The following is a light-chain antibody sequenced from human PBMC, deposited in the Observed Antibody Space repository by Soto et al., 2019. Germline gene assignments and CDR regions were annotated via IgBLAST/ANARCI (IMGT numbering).Light chain of an antibody. J-gene: IGLJ3*02. CDR2: TNN. Sequence: QSVLTQPPSVSGTPGQRVTISCSGSSSNIGSHLVNWYQQVPGTAPRLLIYTNNQRPSGVPARFSDSKSGTSASLAISGLQSEDEAHYYCATWDASLQSWVFGGGTKLTVL. V-gene: IGLV1-44*01. CDR3: ATWDASLQSWV. CDR1: SSNIGSHL.